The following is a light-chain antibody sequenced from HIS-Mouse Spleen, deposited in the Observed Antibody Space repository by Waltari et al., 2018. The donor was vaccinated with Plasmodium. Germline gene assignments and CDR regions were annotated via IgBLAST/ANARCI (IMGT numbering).Light chain of an antibody. J-gene: IGLJ3*02. CDR1: SSDVGSYNL. CDR3: CSYAGSSTWV. V-gene: IGLV2-23*01. Sequence: QSALTQPASVSGSPGQSITISCTGTSSDVGSYNLVSWYQQHPGKAPKLMIYEGSKRPSGVCNRFSGSKSGNTAYLTMSGLQAEDEADYYCCSYAGSSTWVFGGGTKLTVL. CDR2: EGS.